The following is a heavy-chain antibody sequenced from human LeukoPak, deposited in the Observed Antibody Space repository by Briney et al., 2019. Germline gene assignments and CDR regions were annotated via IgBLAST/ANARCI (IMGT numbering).Heavy chain of an antibody. CDR3: AREGYCGSTSCYPVD. V-gene: IGHV3-23*01. Sequence: GGSLRLSCAVSGFTFNNYDMTWARHAPGEGLEWVSGLGVSGDGTFYTDSVGGPFTVSRDNSKKTLYLQMNRLRAEDTAVYYCAREGYCGSTSCYPVDCGQGTLITVSS. CDR2: LGVSGDGT. J-gene: IGHJ4*02. D-gene: IGHD2-2*01. CDR1: GFTFNNYD.